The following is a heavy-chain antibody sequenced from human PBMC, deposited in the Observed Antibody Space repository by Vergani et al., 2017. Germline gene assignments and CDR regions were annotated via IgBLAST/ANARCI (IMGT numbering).Heavy chain of an antibody. CDR1: GGSISSSSCY. D-gene: IGHD5-18*01. Sequence: QLQLQESGPGLVKPSETLSLTCTVSGGSISSSSCYWGWIRQPPGKGLEWIGSIYYSGSTYYNPSLKSRVTISVDTSKNQFSLKLSSVTAADTAVYYCATLGIQLWMHFDYWGQGTLVTVSS. J-gene: IGHJ4*02. CDR3: ATLGIQLWMHFDY. CDR2: IYYSGST. V-gene: IGHV4-39*01.